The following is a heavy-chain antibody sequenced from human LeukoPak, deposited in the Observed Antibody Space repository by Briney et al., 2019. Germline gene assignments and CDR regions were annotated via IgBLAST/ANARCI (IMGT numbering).Heavy chain of an antibody. CDR1: GGSISSGGYY. CDR2: IYHSGST. J-gene: IGHJ4*02. CDR3: ARGDCSSNSCSFDY. V-gene: IGHV4-30-2*01. D-gene: IGHD2-2*01. Sequence: SETLSLTCTVSGGSISSGGYYWSWIRQPPGKGLEWIGYIYHSGSTYYNPSLKSRVTISVDRSKNQFSLKLSSVTAADTAVYYCARGDCSSNSCSFDYWGQGTLVTVSS.